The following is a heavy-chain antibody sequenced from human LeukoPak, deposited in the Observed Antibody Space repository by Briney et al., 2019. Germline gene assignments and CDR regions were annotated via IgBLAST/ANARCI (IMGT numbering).Heavy chain of an antibody. CDR1: GYTFTGYY. D-gene: IGHD2-15*01. CDR2: INPNSGGT. Sequence: ASVKVSCKASGYTFTGYYMHWVRQAPGQGPEWMGWINPNSGGTNYAQKFQGRVAMTRDTSISTAYMELSRLRSDDTAVYYCASGYCSGGSCYSPQPPYYYYGMDVWGQGTTVTVSS. CDR3: ASGYCSGGSCYSPQPPYYYYGMDV. J-gene: IGHJ6*02. V-gene: IGHV1-2*02.